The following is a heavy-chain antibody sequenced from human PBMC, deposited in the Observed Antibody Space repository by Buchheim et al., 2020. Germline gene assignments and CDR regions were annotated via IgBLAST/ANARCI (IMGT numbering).Heavy chain of an antibody. D-gene: IGHD5-18*01. CDR2: IKQDGSEK. V-gene: IGHV3-7*01. CDR3: ARVLRGYSYGGDY. CDR1: GFTFGSYW. J-gene: IGHJ4*02. Sequence: EVQLVESGGGLVQPGGSLRLSCAASGFTFGSYWMSWVRQAPGKGLEWVANIKQDGSEKYYVDSVKGRFTISRDNAKNSLYLQMNSLRAEDTAVYYCARVLRGYSYGGDYWGQGTL.